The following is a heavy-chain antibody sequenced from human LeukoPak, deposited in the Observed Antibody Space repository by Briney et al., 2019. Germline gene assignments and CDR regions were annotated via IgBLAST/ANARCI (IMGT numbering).Heavy chain of an antibody. CDR3: AKIRVRGVYYFDY. J-gene: IGHJ4*02. CDR1: GFTFRTYA. CDR2: ISYDGDDQ. Sequence: GGSLRLSCAASGFTFRTYAMHWVRQTPGRGLEWVALISYDGDDQQYADSVKGRFTISRDNSKDMLYLQMNSLRPEDTAVYYCAKIRVRGVYYFDYWGPGTLVAVSS. V-gene: IGHV3-30*18. D-gene: IGHD3-10*01.